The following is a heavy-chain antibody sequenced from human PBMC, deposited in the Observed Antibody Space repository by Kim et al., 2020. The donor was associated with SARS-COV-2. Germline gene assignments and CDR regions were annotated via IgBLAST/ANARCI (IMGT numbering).Heavy chain of an antibody. CDR1: GITFTNAW. V-gene: IGHV3-15*01. J-gene: IGHJ5*02. Sequence: GGSLRLSCAASGITFTNAWMSWVRQAPGKGLEWVGRIKSKTDGGTADYGAPVKGRFSISRDDSRDRLYLQMTSLKIEDTGVYYCVRGSGRFYDPWGQGTLVIVSS. D-gene: IGHD3-10*01. CDR2: IKSKTDGGTA. CDR3: VRGSGRFYDP.